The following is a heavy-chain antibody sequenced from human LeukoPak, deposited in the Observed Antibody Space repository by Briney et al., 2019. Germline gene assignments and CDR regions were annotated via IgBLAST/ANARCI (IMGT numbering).Heavy chain of an antibody. V-gene: IGHV3-30*02. D-gene: IGHD2-2*01. CDR1: GFTFSSYG. J-gene: IGHJ3*02. CDR3: AKRVVPAADAFDI. CDR2: IRYDGSNK. Sequence: GGPLRLSCAASGFTFSSYGMHWVRQAPGRGLEWVAFIRYDGSNKYYADSVKGRFTISRDNSKNTLYLQMNSLRAEDTAVYYCAKRVVPAADAFDIWGQGTMVTVSS.